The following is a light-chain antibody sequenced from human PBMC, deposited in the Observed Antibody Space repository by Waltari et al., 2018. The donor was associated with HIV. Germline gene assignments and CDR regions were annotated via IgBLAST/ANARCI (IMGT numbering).Light chain of an antibody. CDR3: HQYKDWPVT. CDR2: GAS. J-gene: IGKJ5*01. Sequence: EIVMTQFPATLSVSQGERVIFSCRASESLGNNLAWYQHKPGQAHRLLIDGASIRTACTPARFIGGGSVTDFTLTVTIVQSEDFAVYYCHQYKDWPVTFGQGTRLDIK. CDR1: ESLGNN. V-gene: IGKV3D-15*03.